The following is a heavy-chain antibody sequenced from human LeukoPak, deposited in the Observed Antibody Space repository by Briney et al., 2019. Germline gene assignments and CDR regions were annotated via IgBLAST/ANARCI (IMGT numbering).Heavy chain of an antibody. J-gene: IGHJ3*02. CDR2: IIPIFGTA. V-gene: IGHV1-69*05. D-gene: IGHD5-18*01. CDR1: GGTFSSYA. Sequence: ASVKVSCKASGGTFSSYAISWVRQAPGQGLEWMGGIIPIFGTANYAQKFQGRVAITTDESTSTAYMELSSLRSEDTAVYYCARDGYSSDAFDIWGQGTMVTVSS. CDR3: ARDGYSSDAFDI.